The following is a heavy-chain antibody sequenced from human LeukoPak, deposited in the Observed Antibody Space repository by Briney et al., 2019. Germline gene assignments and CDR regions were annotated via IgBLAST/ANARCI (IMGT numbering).Heavy chain of an antibody. CDR1: GFSFSSYA. CDR2: ISSNGGST. J-gene: IGHJ4*02. V-gene: IGHV3-64*01. CDR3: ARARGSFRPYYFDY. Sequence: PGGSLRLSCAASGFSFSSYAMHWVRQAPGKGLEYVSAISSNGGSTYYANSVRDRFTISRDDSKNALYLQKGSLRAEDMAVYYCARARGSFRPYYFDYWGQGTLVTVSS. D-gene: IGHD1-26*01.